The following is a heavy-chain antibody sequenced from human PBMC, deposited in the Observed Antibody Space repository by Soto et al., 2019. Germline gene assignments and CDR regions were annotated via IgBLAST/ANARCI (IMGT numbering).Heavy chain of an antibody. D-gene: IGHD1-1*01. Sequence: QVHLVQSGAEVKKPGASVKVSCKGSGYAFTTYGITWVRQAPGQGLEWRGWSSAHNGNTNYAQKLQGRVTVTRDTSTSTAYMELRSRRSDDTAVYYCARGRYGDYWGQGALVTVSS. CDR2: SSAHNGNT. V-gene: IGHV1-18*01. CDR3: ARGRYGDY. J-gene: IGHJ4*02. CDR1: GYAFTTYG.